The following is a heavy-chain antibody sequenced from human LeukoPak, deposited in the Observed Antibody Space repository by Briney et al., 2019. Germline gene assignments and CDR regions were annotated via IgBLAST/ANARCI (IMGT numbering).Heavy chain of an antibody. CDR1: GGSINNYY. J-gene: IGHJ4*02. CDR3: ARLPRFYYGSGSYSYYFDY. CDR2: IHYTGTP. D-gene: IGHD3-10*01. V-gene: IGHV4-59*08. Sequence: SETLSLTCTVSGGSINNYYWNWIRQPPGKGLEWIGYIHYTGTPTYNPSLKSRVSISVDTSKNQFSLKLSSVTAADTAVYYCARLPRFYYGSGSYSYYFDYWGQGTLVTVSS.